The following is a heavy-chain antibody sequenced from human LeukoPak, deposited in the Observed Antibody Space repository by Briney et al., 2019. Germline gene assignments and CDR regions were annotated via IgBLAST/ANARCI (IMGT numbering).Heavy chain of an antibody. CDR3: AREGTFGVVYSSNWFDP. V-gene: IGHV4-30-4*01. Sequence: SETLSLTCTVSGGSISSYYWSWIRQPPGKGLEWIGYIYYSGSTYYNPSLKSRVTISVDTSKNQFSLKLSSVTAADTAVYYCAREGTFGVVYSSNWFDPWGQGTLVTVSS. J-gene: IGHJ5*02. CDR2: IYYSGST. CDR1: GGSISSYY. D-gene: IGHD3-3*01.